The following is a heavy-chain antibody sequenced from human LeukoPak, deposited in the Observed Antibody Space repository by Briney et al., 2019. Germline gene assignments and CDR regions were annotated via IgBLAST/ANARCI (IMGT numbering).Heavy chain of an antibody. V-gene: IGHV3-7*01. CDR1: GFTFSDYW. Sequence: PGGSLRLSCAASGFTFSDYWMSWVRQAPGKGLEWVANIKQDGTEKYYVDSVKGRFTISRDNAKNSLYLQLTSLRAEDTAVYYCAKNSGSYYGGGFWGQGTLVTVSS. D-gene: IGHD3-10*01. CDR2: IKQDGTEK. CDR3: AKNSGSYYGGGF. J-gene: IGHJ4*02.